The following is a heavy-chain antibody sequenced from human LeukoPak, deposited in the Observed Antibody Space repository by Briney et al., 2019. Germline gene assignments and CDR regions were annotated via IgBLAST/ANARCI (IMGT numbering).Heavy chain of an antibody. J-gene: IGHJ4*02. CDR1: GYSFTSYW. CDR3: ARRSSSSGVVDY. V-gene: IGHV5-51*01. Sequence: GESLKISCKGSGYSFTSYWIGWVRQVPGKGLEWMGIIYPGDSDTRYSPSFQGQVTISSDKSISTPYLQWSSLKASDTAMYYCARRSSSSGVVDYWGQGTLVTVSS. CDR2: IYPGDSDT. D-gene: IGHD6-6*01.